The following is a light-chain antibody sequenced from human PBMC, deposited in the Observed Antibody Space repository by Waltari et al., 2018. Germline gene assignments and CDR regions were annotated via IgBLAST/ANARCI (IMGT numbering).Light chain of an antibody. CDR1: QSIPMY. Sequence: DIQMTQSPSTLSASVGDRVTITCRASQSIPMYVTWYQQKAGKAPKLLIYAASRLQSGVPSRFSCSGSGTDFTLTIASLQPEDFATYHCQQSDSTPHTFGPVTKVDIK. J-gene: IGKJ3*01. CDR2: AAS. CDR3: QQSDSTPHT. V-gene: IGKV1-39*01.